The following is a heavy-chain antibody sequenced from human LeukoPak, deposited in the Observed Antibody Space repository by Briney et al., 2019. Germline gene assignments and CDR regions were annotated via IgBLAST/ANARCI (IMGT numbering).Heavy chain of an antibody. CDR1: GGSISSYY. CDR3: ASSLRYFDWPDRYYFDY. Sequence: SETLSLTCTVSGGSISSYYWSWIRQPPGKGLEWIGCIYYSGSTNYNPSLKSRVTISVDTSKNQFSLKLSSVAAADTAVYYCASSLRYFDWPDRYYFDYWGQGTLVTVSS. V-gene: IGHV4-59*01. CDR2: IYYSGST. J-gene: IGHJ4*02. D-gene: IGHD3-9*01.